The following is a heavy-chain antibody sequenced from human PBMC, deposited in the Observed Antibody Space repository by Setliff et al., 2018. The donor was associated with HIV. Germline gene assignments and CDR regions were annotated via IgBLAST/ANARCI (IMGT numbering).Heavy chain of an antibody. D-gene: IGHD3-22*01. CDR1: GFSVSNYY. V-gene: IGHV3-66*02. J-gene: IGHJ4*02. CDR2: IYSGGDT. CDR3: ARVSLYSSALDY. Sequence: GGSLRLSCVASGFSVSNYYMSWVRQAPGGGLEWVSSIYSGGDTYHADSVKGRFTLSRDTSKNTLSLQMNSLRPEDTAVFYCARVSLYSSALDYWGQGTLVTVSS.